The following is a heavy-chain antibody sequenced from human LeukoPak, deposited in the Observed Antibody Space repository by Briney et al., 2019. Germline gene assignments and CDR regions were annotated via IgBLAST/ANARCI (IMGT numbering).Heavy chain of an antibody. D-gene: IGHD2-2*01. V-gene: IGHV3-48*02. CDR3: ARDDSGLISTTYYDAFDI. CDR1: GFTFSSYS. J-gene: IGHJ3*02. Sequence: QPGGSLRLSCAASGFTFSSYSMNWVRQAPGKGLEWVSYISSSSSTIYYADSVKGRFTISRDNAKNSLYLQMNSLRDEDTAVYYCARDDSGLISTTYYDAFDIWGQGTMVTVSS. CDR2: ISSSSSTI.